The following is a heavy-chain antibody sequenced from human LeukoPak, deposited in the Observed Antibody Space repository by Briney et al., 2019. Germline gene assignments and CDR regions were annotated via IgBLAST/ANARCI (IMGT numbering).Heavy chain of an antibody. V-gene: IGHV4-59*01. J-gene: IGHJ4*02. CDR1: GVSISSYY. CDR3: ARELRYFDY. Sequence: PSETLSLTCTVSGVSISSYYWSWIRQPPGKGLEWIGYIYYSGSTNYNPSLKSRVTISVDTSKNQFSLKLSSVTAADTAVYYCARELRYFDYWGQGTLVTVSS. CDR2: IYYSGST. D-gene: IGHD4-17*01.